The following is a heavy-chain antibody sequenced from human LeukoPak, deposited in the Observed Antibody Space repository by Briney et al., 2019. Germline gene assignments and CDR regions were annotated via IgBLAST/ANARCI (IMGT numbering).Heavy chain of an antibody. J-gene: IGHJ5*02. CDR1: GGSISSYY. CDR2: IYYSGRT. D-gene: IGHD3-16*01. Sequence: SETLSLTCTVSGGSISSYYWSWIRQPPGKGLEWIGYIYYSGRTNYNPSLKSRVSISADTSKNQLSLKLSSVTAADTAVYYCARQFALTWFDPWGQGTLVTVSS. V-gene: IGHV4-59*08. CDR3: ARQFALTWFDP.